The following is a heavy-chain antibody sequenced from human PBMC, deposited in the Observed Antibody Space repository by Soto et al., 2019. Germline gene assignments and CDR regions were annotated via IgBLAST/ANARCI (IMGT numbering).Heavy chain of an antibody. Sequence: VKVSCKASGFTFTSSAVQWVRQARGQRLEWIGWIVVGSGNTNYAQKFQERVTITRDMSTSTAYMELSSLRSEDTAVYYCAAAVPWDPSVDYWGQGTLVTVSS. J-gene: IGHJ4*02. D-gene: IGHD1-26*01. CDR2: IVVGSGNT. V-gene: IGHV1-58*01. CDR1: GFTFTSSA. CDR3: AAAVPWDPSVDY.